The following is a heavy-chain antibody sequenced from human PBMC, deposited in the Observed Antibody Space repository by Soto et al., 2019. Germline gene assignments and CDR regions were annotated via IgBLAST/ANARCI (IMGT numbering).Heavy chain of an antibody. J-gene: IGHJ1*01. CDR2: IKQDGSDK. V-gene: IGHV3-7*01. Sequence: GGSLRLSCAASGFTFSSYWMGWVRQAPGKGLEWVANIKQDGSDKYYVGSVKGRSTISRDNAKDSLYLQMNSLGAEDTAVYYCASFSREVRGYCEHWGQGTLVTVCS. CDR1: GFTFSSYW. CDR3: ASFSREVRGYCEH. D-gene: IGHD3-22*01.